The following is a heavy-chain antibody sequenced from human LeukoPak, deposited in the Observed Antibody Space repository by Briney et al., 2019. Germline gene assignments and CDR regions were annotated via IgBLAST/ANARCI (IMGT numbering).Heavy chain of an antibody. CDR3: ARTAAVGYYFDF. CDR1: GGSITSYY. Sequence: SETLSLTCTVSGGSITSYYWSWIRQPPGKGPEWIGYIYYSGTTNYNPSLKSRVTISVDTSKNQFSLNLASVTAADTAVYYCARTAAVGYYFDFWGQGTLVTVSS. CDR2: IYYSGTT. J-gene: IGHJ4*02. D-gene: IGHD6-13*01. V-gene: IGHV4-59*08.